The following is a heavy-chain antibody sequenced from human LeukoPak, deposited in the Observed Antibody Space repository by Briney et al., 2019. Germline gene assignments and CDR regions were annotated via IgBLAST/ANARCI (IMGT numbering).Heavy chain of an antibody. CDR3: AKDGAWLRFDD. Sequence: GGSLRLSCAASGSTFSNYGMHWVRQAPGKGLEWASGISPGGGPTYYADSVKGRFTISRDDSKNTLYLQMNNLRAEDTAVYYCAKDGAWLRFDDWGQGILVTVSS. V-gene: IGHV3-23*01. J-gene: IGHJ4*02. CDR2: ISPGGGPT. CDR1: GSTFSNYG. D-gene: IGHD5-12*01.